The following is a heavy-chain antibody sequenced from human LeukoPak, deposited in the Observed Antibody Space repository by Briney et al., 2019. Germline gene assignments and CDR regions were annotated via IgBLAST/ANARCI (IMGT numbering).Heavy chain of an antibody. J-gene: IGHJ4*02. D-gene: IGHD4/OR15-4a*01. CDR3: ARGGRDHGWMFDY. V-gene: IGHV3-48*03. CDR2: ISSSGSTF. Sequence: GGSLRLSCAASGFTFSSYEMNWVRQAPGKGLEWVSYISSSGSTFYYTDSVKGRFTISRDNANNSLYLQMNSLRAEDTAVYYCARGGRDHGWMFDYWGQGALVTVSS. CDR1: GFTFSSYE.